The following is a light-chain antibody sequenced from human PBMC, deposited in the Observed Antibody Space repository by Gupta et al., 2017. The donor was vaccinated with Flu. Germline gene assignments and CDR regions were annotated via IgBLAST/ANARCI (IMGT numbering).Light chain of an antibody. CDR1: QSIRSSY. J-gene: IGKJ2*02. CDR3: QQWSYSRCT. V-gene: IGKV3-20*01. Sequence: GTLYLSSGERATRSCWTSQSIRSSYLAWYQQKPGQAPRLLIYGASSRATGIPDRFIGSGSGTEFALTITRLEPVDSAVYYCQQWSYSRCTFGQGTMV. CDR2: GAS.